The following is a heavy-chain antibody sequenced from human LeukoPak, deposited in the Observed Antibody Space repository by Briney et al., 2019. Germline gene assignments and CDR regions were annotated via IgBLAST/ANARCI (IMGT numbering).Heavy chain of an antibody. CDR1: GYSFTNYW. V-gene: IGHV5-51*01. CDR2: IYPGDSDT. CDR3: AREVVIAPRRGYAFDI. D-gene: IGHD2-15*01. J-gene: IGHJ3*02. Sequence: GESLKISCKASGYSFTNYWIGWVRQMPGKGLEWMGIIYPGDSDTRYSPSFQGQVTISADKSINTAYLQWSSLEASDTAMYYCAREVVIAPRRGYAFDIWGQGTVVTVSS.